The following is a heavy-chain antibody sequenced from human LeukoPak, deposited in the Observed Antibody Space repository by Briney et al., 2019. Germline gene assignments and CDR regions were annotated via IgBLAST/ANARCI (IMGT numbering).Heavy chain of an antibody. D-gene: IGHD1-26*01. CDR2: IRSKANSYAT. V-gene: IGHV3-73*01. Sequence: GGSLRLSCAASGFTFSGSAMHWVRQASGKGLEWVGRIRSKANSYATAYAASVKGRFTISRDDSKNTAYLQMNSLKTEDTAVYYCAVYSGSYPEYFQYWGQGILVTVSS. CDR1: GFTFSGSA. CDR3: AVYSGSYPEYFQY. J-gene: IGHJ1*01.